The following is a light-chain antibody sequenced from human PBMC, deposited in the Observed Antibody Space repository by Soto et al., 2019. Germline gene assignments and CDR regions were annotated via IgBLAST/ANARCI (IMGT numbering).Light chain of an antibody. Sequence: QSALTQPPSASGSPGQSVTISWTGTSSDIGGYNYVSWYQQHPGKAPKLMIYEVSKRPSGVPDRFSGSKSGNTASLTVSGLQAEDEADYYCSSYAGTNNFKVFGGGTKLTVL. CDR2: EVS. J-gene: IGLJ2*01. V-gene: IGLV2-8*01. CDR3: SSYAGTNNFKV. CDR1: SSDIGGYNY.